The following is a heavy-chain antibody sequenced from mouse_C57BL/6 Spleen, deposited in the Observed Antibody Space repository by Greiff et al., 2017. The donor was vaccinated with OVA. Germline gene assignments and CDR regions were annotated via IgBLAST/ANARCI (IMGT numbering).Heavy chain of an antibody. Sequence: VQLQQSGAELVRPGSSVKLSCTASGYTFTGYWMHWVKQRPIQGLEWIGNIDPSDSDTNYNQKFKDKATLTVDKSSSTAYLQLSSLTSEDSAVYYCARCDCFCYSGIDYWGQGTSVTVSA. V-gene: IGHV1-52*01. D-gene: IGHD2-4*01. J-gene: IGHJ4*01. CDR3: ARCDCFCYSGIDY. CDR1: GYTFTGYW. CDR2: IDPSDSDT.